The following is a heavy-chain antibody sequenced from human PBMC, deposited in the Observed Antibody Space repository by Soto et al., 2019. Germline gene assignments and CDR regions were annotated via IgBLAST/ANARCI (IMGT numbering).Heavy chain of an antibody. V-gene: IGHV4-30-4*01. CDR1: GGSISSGDYY. CDR3: ARGARWEGYTQGGFDY. CDR2: IYYSGST. J-gene: IGHJ4*02. Sequence: SETLSLTCTVSGGSISSGDYYWSWIRQPPGKGLEWIGYIYYSGSTYYNPTLKSRVTISVDTSKNQFTLKLSSVTAADTAVYYCARGARWEGYTQGGFDYWGQGTLVTVSS. D-gene: IGHD1-26*01.